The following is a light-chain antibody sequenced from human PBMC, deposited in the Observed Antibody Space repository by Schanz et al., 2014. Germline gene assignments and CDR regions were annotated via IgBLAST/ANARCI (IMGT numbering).Light chain of an antibody. CDR2: DTS. CDR1: TGVVTSGHY. CDR3: LLYYSGARV. Sequence: QAVVTQEPSLTVSPGGTVTLTCGSSTGVVTSGHYPYWFQQKPGQAPETLIYDTSNKHSWTPARFSGSLLGGKAALTLSSAQPEDEAEYYCLLYYSGARVFGGGTKLTVL. V-gene: IGLV7-46*01. J-gene: IGLJ3*02.